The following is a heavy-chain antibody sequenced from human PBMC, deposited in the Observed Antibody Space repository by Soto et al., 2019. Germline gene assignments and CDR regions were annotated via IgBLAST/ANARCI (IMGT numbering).Heavy chain of an antibody. V-gene: IGHV4-4*07. CDR1: GGSLSSYY. J-gene: IGHJ4*02. Sequence: QVQLQESGPGLVKPSETLSLTCTVSGGSLSSYYWSWIRKPAGKGLEWIGRISTSGSSNYNPSLXGRVTMSVDTAKIQFSLRLSSVTAADXXXXXCARGSCRSSSCYGFDYWCQGTL. CDR3: ARGSCRSSSCYGFDY. CDR2: ISTSGSS. D-gene: IGHD2-2*01.